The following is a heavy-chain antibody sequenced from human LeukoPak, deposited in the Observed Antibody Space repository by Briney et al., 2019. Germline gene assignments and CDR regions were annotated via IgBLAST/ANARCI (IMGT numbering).Heavy chain of an antibody. CDR2: ISYDGSNK. CDR1: GFTFSSYA. V-gene: IGHV3-30-3*01. D-gene: IGHD6-19*01. J-gene: IGHJ4*02. CDR3: AREEGQWLVLYDY. Sequence: GGSLRLSCAASGFTFSSYAMHWVRQAPGKGLEWVAVISYDGSNKYYADSVKGRFTISRDNSKNTLYLQMNSLRAEDTAVYYCAREEGQWLVLYDYWGQGTLVTVSS.